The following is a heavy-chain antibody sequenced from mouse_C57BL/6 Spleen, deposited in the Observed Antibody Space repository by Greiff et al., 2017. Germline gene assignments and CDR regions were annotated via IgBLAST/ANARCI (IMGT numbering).Heavy chain of an antibody. V-gene: IGHV1-64*01. CDR3: GGGDRWAY. Sequence: QFQLQQPGAELVKPGASVKLSCKASGYTFTSYWMHWVKQRPGQGLEWIGMIHPNSGSTNYNEKFKSKATLTVAKSTSTAYMQLSSLTSEISAVYYCGGGDRWAYWGQGTLVTVSA. CDR1: GYTFTSYW. D-gene: IGHD1-1*02. CDR2: IHPNSGST. J-gene: IGHJ3*01.